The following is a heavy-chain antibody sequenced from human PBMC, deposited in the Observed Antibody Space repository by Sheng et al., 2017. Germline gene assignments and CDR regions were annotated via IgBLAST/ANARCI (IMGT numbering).Heavy chain of an antibody. CDR3: AKDKTIFGVLIDWYFDL. D-gene: IGHD3-3*01. Sequence: EVQLVESGGGLVQPGGTLRLSCAASGFTFSSYGMSWVRQAPGKGLEWVSSISGGGGGTYYADSVKGRFTISRDDSKNTLYLHMISLRAEDTAVYYCAKDKTIFGVLIDWYFDLWGRGTLVTVSS. CDR1: GFTFSSYG. J-gene: IGHJ2*01. CDR2: ISGGGGGT. V-gene: IGHV3-23*04.